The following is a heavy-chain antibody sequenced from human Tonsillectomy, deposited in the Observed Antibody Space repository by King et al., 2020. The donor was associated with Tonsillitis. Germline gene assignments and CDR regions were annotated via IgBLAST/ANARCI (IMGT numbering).Heavy chain of an antibody. CDR3: GKDQVNLAG. D-gene: IGHD3-3*02. J-gene: IGHJ4*02. CDR1: GFTFSYYG. CDR2: ISYDGTMK. Sequence: VQLVESGGGVVQPGRSLRLSCAASGFTFSYYGMNWVRQAPGKGLEWVAVISYDGTMKYYADSVKGRFTISRDNSKNTLYLQLNSLRAEDTAVYYCGKDQVNLAGWGQGTLVTVSS. V-gene: IGHV3-30*18.